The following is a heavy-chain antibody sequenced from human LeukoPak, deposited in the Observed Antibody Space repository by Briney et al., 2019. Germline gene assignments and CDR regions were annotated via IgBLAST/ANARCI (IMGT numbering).Heavy chain of an antibody. CDR1: GYNFSNYW. J-gene: IGHJ4*02. CDR2: IYPGDSDT. V-gene: IGHV5-51*01. D-gene: IGHD5-12*01. Sequence: GESLKISCEGSGYNFSNYWIAWVRQMPGKGLEWMGTIYPGDSDTRYKPSFQGQVTISADKSIGTAYLQWSSLKASDTAIYYCARRLEGLATFDYWGQGTLVTVSS. CDR3: ARRLEGLATFDY.